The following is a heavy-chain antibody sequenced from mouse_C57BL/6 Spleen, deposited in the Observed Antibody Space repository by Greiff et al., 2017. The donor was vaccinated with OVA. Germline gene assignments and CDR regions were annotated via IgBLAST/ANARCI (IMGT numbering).Heavy chain of an antibody. CDR1: GYTFTSYW. Sequence: VQLQQSGAELVKPGASVKMSCKASGYTFTSYWITWVKQRPGQGLEWIGDIYPGSGSTNYNEKFKSKATLTVDTSSSTAYMQLSSLTSEDSAVYYCARRMLYGNYGAYWGQGTLVTVSA. CDR2: IYPGSGST. D-gene: IGHD2-1*01. CDR3: ARRMLYGNYGAY. V-gene: IGHV1-55*01. J-gene: IGHJ3*01.